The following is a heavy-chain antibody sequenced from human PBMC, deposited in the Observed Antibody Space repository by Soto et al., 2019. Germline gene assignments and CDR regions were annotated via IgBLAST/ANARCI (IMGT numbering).Heavy chain of an antibody. CDR1: GGSISSGGYS. J-gene: IGHJ4*02. CDR2: IYHSGST. V-gene: IGHV4-30-2*01. Sequence: QLQLQESGSGLVKPSQTLSLTCAVSGGSISSGGYSWSWIRQPPGKVLEWIGYIYHSGSTYYNPSLKSRVTISVDRSKNQFSLKLSSVTAADTAVYYCATWGGSYVGYFDYWGQGTLVTVSS. D-gene: IGHD1-26*01. CDR3: ATWGGSYVGYFDY.